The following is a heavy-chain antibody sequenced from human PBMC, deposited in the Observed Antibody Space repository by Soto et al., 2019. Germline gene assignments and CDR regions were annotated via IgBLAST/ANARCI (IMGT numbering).Heavy chain of an antibody. CDR3: ATPTRSPYLAY. Sequence: LRLSCAASGFTFSRFALHWVRQAPGKGLEWVALVSYDGNNKFYADSVKGRFTISRDNSKKTLHLQMNGLRHEDTAVYYCATPTRSPYLAYWGQGTLVTVSS. J-gene: IGHJ4*02. CDR2: VSYDGNNK. V-gene: IGHV3-30-3*01. D-gene: IGHD6-6*01. CDR1: GFTFSRFA.